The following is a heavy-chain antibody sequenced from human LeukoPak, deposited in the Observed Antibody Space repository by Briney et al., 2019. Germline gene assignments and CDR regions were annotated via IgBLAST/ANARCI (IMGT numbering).Heavy chain of an antibody. J-gene: IGHJ3*02. Sequence: GASVKVSCKASGYTFTSYGLSWVRQAPGQGVEWRGWMSTYKSNTNYAQNFQARVTITTDTSTRTVYMELRSLRSDDTAVYYCARDLLNAFDIWGQGTMVTVSS. CDR2: MSTYKSNT. V-gene: IGHV1-18*01. CDR1: GYTFTSYG. CDR3: ARDLLNAFDI.